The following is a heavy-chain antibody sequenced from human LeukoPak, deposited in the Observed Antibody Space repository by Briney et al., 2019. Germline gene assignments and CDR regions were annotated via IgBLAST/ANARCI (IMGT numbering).Heavy chain of an antibody. CDR2: INHSVRT. CDR3: ASPSAAGRLYGMDV. Sequence: SETLSLTCAVYGGSFSGYYWSWIRHPPGEGLEWIGDINHSVRTNYNPYLTSRVTISVETSKNQFSLKLRSVTAADTAVYYCASPSAAGRLYGMDVWGKGTTVTVSS. V-gene: IGHV4-34*01. CDR1: GGSFSGYY. J-gene: IGHJ6*04. D-gene: IGHD2-2*01.